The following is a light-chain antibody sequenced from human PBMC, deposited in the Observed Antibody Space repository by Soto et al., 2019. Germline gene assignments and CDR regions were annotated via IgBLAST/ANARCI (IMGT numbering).Light chain of an antibody. CDR3: SSHSGSFNFYV. J-gene: IGLJ1*01. CDR2: EVI. V-gene: IGLV2-8*01. CDR1: SNDVGGYDS. Sequence: QSVLTQPPSASGSPGQSVTISCTGTSNDVGGYDSVSWFQQRPGKVPKLLIYEVIKRPSGVPDRFSGSKSGNTASLTVSGLQAEDEDDYYCSSHSGSFNFYVFGTGTKVTVL.